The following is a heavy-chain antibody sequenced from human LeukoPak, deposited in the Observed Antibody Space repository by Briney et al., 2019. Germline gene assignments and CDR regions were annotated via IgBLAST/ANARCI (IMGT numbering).Heavy chain of an antibody. V-gene: IGHV1-69*05. CDR2: IIPIFGTA. J-gene: IGHJ5*02. Sequence: SVKVSCKASGGTFSSYAISWVRQAPGQGLEWMGGIIPIFGTANYAQKFQGRVTITTDESTSTAYMELSSLRSEDTAVYYCARGTYCSSTSCYTGGYNWFDPWGQGTLVTVSS. CDR1: GGTFSSYA. D-gene: IGHD2-2*02. CDR3: ARGTYCSSTSCYTGGYNWFDP.